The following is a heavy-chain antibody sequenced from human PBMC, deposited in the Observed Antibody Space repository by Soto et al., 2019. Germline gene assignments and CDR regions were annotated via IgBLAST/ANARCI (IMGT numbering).Heavy chain of an antibody. D-gene: IGHD3-10*01. V-gene: IGHV1-69*02. J-gene: IGHJ4*02. CDR1: GGTFSSYT. CDR2: IIPILGIA. CDR3: VYGSGSYRLSYYFDY. Sequence: ASVKVSCKASGGTFSSYTISWVRQAPGQGLEWMGRIIPILGIANYAQKFQGRVTITADKSTSTAYMELSSLRSEDTAVYYCVYGSGSYRLSYYFDYCGQGTLVTVSS.